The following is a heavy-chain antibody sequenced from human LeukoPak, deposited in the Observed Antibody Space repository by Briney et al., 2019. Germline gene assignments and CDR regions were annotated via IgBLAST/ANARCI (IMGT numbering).Heavy chain of an antibody. CDR3: AREAWPGGYYDY. D-gene: IGHD2-15*01. J-gene: IGHJ4*02. V-gene: IGHV4-39*07. CDR2: IYYSGST. Sequence: SETLSLTCTVSGGSISSSSYYWGWIRQPPGKGLEWIGSIYYSGSTYYNPSLKSRVTISVDTSKNQFSLKLSSVTAADTAVYYCAREAWPGGYYDYWGQGTLVTVSS. CDR1: GGSISSSSYY.